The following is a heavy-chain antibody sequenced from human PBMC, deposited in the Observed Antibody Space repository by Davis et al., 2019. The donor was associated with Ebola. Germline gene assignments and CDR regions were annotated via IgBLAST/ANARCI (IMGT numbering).Heavy chain of an antibody. J-gene: IGHJ2*01. Sequence: PGGSLRLSCAASGFTFSSYNMNWVRQAPGKGLEWVSYISSGSGSIYYADSVKGRFTISRDNAKSSLYLQMSSLRAEDTAVYYCARDLPGGDWYFDLWGRGTLVTVSS. D-gene: IGHD1-14*01. CDR1: GFTFSSYN. CDR2: ISSGSGSI. CDR3: ARDLPGGDWYFDL. V-gene: IGHV3-48*01.